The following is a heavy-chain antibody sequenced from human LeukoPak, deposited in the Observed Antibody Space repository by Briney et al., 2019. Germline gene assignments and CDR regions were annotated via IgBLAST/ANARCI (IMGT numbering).Heavy chain of an antibody. CDR2: INNSGST. J-gene: IGHJ5*02. D-gene: IGHD3-10*01. CDR1: GGSFSGYY. CDR3: ARVDVLQWFGELSSNLFDP. V-gene: IGHV4-34*01. Sequence: KPSETLSLTCAVSGGSFSGYYWSWIRQPPGKGLEWVGLINNSGSTNYNPSPKSRVTISVDTTKNQFSMKLSSVTAADTAVYYCARVDVLQWFGELSSNLFDPGGEGTLVTVSS.